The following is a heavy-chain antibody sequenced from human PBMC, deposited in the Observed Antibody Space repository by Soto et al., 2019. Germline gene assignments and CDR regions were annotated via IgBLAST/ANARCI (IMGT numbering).Heavy chain of an antibody. J-gene: IGHJ4*02. D-gene: IGHD3-9*01. Sequence: EVQLLESGGGLVQPGGSLRLSCAASGFTFSSYAMSWVRQAPGKGLEWVSAISGSGGSTYYADSVKGRFTISRDNSKNPLYLQMNSLRAEDTAVYYCAKPSRAGRYFDPANYWGQGTLVTVSS. V-gene: IGHV3-23*01. CDR1: GFTFSSYA. CDR3: AKPSRAGRYFDPANY. CDR2: ISGSGGST.